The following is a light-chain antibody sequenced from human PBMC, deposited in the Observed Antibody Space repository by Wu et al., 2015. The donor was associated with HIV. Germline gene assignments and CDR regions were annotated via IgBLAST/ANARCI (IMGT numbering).Light chain of an antibody. V-gene: IGKV3-20*01. Sequence: EIVLTQSPGTLSLSPGERATLSCRASETVISSYLAWYQQKIGLAPRLLIYGASNRATGIPDRFSGSGSGTDFTLTISRLEPEDFAVYYCQQYGSSPRTFGQGTEGGNQT. CDR2: GAS. J-gene: IGKJ1*01. CDR1: ETVISSY. CDR3: QQYGSSPRT.